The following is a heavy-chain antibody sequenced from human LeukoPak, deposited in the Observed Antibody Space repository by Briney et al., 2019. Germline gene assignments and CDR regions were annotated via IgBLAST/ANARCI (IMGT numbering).Heavy chain of an antibody. D-gene: IGHD4-17*01. J-gene: IGHJ4*02. V-gene: IGHV1-46*01. Sequence: ASVKVSCKASGYTFTSYYIHWVRQAPGEGLEWMGIINPSGGSTSYAQKFQGRVTMTRDMSTSTVYMELSSLRSDDTAVYYCARVSTVTTHDYWGQGTLATVSS. CDR2: INPSGGST. CDR3: ARVSTVTTHDY. CDR1: GYTFTSYY.